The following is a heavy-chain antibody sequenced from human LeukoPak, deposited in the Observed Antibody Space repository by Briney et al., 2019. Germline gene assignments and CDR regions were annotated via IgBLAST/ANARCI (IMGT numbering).Heavy chain of an antibody. CDR1: GDSISSGSYY. J-gene: IGHJ3*02. V-gene: IGHV4-61*02. D-gene: IGHD6-6*01. CDR3: ARVGIAARGDAFDI. Sequence: SETLSLTCTVSGDSISSGSYYWSWIRQPAGKGLEWIGRIYTSGSTNYNPSLKSRVTISVDTSKNQFSLKLSSVTAADTAVYYCARVGIAARGDAFDIWGQGTMVTVSS. CDR2: IYTSGST.